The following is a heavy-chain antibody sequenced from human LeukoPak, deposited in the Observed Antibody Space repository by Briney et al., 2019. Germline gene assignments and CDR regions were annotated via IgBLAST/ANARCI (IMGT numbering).Heavy chain of an antibody. CDR2: IYSGGST. V-gene: IGHV3-66*01. Sequence: GGSLRLSCAASGFTVSSNYMSWVRQAPGKGLEWVSVIYSGGSTYYADSVKGRFTISRDNSKNTLYLQMNSLRAEDTAVYYCARNPWFGELSWFDPWGQGTMVTVSS. CDR1: GFTVSSNY. J-gene: IGHJ3*01. D-gene: IGHD3-10*01. CDR3: ARNPWFGELSWFDP.